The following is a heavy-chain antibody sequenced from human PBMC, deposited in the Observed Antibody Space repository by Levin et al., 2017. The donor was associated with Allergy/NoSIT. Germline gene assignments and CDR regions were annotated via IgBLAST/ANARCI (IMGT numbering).Heavy chain of an antibody. CDR1: GGTFSSYA. CDR3: ARDIVVAATENWFDP. Sequence: KISCKASGGTFSSYAISWVRQAPGQGLEWMGGIIPIFGTANYAQKFQGRVTITADESTSTAYMELSSLRSEDTAVYYCARDIVVAATENWFDPWGQGTLVTVSS. V-gene: IGHV1-69*01. CDR2: IIPIFGTA. D-gene: IGHD2-15*01. J-gene: IGHJ5*02.